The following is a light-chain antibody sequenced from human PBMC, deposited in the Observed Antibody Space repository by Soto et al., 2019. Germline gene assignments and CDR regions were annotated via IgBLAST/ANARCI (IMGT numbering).Light chain of an antibody. CDR3: QQRITWPLT. Sequence: EILLAQSPATLSLSPGERATLSCKASQDVSIFLAWYQQKPGQAPRLLIHDASNRATGVPARFSGSGSGRDFTLTITSLEPEDFAVYYCQQRITWPLTFGQGSKLEIK. CDR2: DAS. J-gene: IGKJ2*01. V-gene: IGKV3-11*02. CDR1: QDVSIF.